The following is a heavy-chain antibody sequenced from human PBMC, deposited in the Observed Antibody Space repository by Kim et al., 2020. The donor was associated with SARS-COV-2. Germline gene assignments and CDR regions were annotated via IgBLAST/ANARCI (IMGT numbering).Heavy chain of an antibody. CDR1: GFTFSDYY. CDR3: ASLWNLSAYGDYPPRDWYSDL. D-gene: IGHD4-17*01. CDR2: ISSSGSII. Sequence: GGSLRLSCAASGFTFSDYYMSWIRQAPGKGLEWVSYISSSGSIIYYADSVKGRVTITRDNAKNSLYLQIHSLRAEDMAMFYWASLWNLSAYGDYPPRDWYSDLWGRGTLVTVSS. J-gene: IGHJ2*01. V-gene: IGHV3-11*01.